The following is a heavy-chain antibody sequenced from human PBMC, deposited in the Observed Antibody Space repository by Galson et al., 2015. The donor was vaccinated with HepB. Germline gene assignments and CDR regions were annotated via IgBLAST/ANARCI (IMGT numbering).Heavy chain of an antibody. CDR1: GFMFGRYG. J-gene: IGHJ1*01. V-gene: IGHV3-33*06. Sequence: SPTLSCAASGFMFGRYGMHWVLHSPPTSLECVAWIWHHGYNKYYIDSVKGRFTISRDNSKNTLFLQMDNMRVEDTATYYCANYDSSGPVQHWGQGTGVIVSS. CDR3: ANYDSSGPVQH. D-gene: IGHD6-19*01. CDR2: IWHHGYNK.